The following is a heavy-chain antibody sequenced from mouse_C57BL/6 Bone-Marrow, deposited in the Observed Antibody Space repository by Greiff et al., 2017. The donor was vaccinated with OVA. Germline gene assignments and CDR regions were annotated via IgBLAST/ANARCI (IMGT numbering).Heavy chain of an antibody. CDR1: GFSLTSYG. J-gene: IGHJ3*01. CDR3: ASSYGPFAY. Sequence: VMLVESGPGLVQPSQSLSITCTVSGFSLTSYGVHWVRQSPGKGLEWLGVIWSGGSTDYNAAFISRLSISKDNSKSKVFFKMNSLQADDTAIYYCASSYGPFAYWGQGTLVTVSA. D-gene: IGHD2-10*02. V-gene: IGHV2-2*01. CDR2: IWSGGST.